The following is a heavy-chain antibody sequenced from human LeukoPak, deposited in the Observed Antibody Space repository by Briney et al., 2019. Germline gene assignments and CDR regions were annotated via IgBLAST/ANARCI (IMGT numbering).Heavy chain of an antibody. CDR1: GYTFTSYG. V-gene: IGHV1-18*01. J-gene: IGHJ4*02. Sequence: ASVKVSCKASGYTFTSYGISWVRQAPGQRLEWMGWISPYSGKTNYAQKLQGRVTMTTDTSTTTVSMELRSLTSDDTAVYYCARTLADYGGISYYSDYWGQGTQVTVSS. CDR3: ARTLADYGGISYYSDY. CDR2: ISPYSGKT. D-gene: IGHD4-23*01.